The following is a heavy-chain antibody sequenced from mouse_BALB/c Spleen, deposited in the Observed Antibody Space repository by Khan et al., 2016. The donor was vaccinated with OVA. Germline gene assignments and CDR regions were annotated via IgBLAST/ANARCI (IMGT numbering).Heavy chain of an antibody. Sequence: QVQLKESGAELARPGASVKLSCKSSGYTFTGYWMQWVKQRPGQGLEWIGAIYPGDGDTRYTQKFKGKATLTADKSSSTAYMQLSSLVSEDSAVYYCASYRYDYFDYWGQGTTLTVSS. CDR3: ASYRYDYFDY. V-gene: IGHV1-87*01. J-gene: IGHJ2*01. D-gene: IGHD2-14*01. CDR2: IYPGDGDT. CDR1: GYTFTGYW.